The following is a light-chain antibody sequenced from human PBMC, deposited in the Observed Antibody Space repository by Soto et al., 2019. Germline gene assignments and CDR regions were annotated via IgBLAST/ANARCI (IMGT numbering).Light chain of an antibody. Sequence: QSVLPQPPSASAPPGQRVTISCSRGSSNIGDNPVNWYQHLPGAAPTLLIYNNNQRPSGVPDRFSGSKSGASASLAISGLRSEDEADYYCSTWDDTLDAYVFGTGTKLTVL. J-gene: IGLJ1*01. V-gene: IGLV1-44*01. CDR2: NNN. CDR3: STWDDTLDAYV. CDR1: SSNIGDNP.